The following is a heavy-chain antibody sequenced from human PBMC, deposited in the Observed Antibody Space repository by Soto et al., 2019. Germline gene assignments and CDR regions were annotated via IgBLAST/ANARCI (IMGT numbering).Heavy chain of an antibody. CDR3: ARTRAVWFDP. D-gene: IGHD6-19*01. CDR1: GCPMTSRIYY. J-gene: IGHJ5*02. CDR2: IYYSGST. V-gene: IGHV4-39*01. Sequence: PSETLSLTCNISGCPMTSRIYYRRCIHQPPGKVLEWIGSIYYSGSTYYNPSLKSRVTISVDTSKNQFSLKLISVTAADTAVYYCARTRAVWFDPWGQGTLVTVSS.